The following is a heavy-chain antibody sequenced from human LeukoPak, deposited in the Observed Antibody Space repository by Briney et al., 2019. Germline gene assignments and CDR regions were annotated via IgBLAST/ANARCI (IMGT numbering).Heavy chain of an antibody. V-gene: IGHV3-53*01. J-gene: IGHJ4*02. D-gene: IGHD5-18*01. CDR3: ARSGYSYDLPDY. CDR2: IYSGGST. Sequence: GGSLRPSCAASGFTVSSNYMSWVRQAPGKGLEWVSVIYSGGSTYYADSVKGRFTISRDNSKNTLYLQMNSLRAEDTAVYYCARSGYSYDLPDYWGQGTLVTVSS. CDR1: GFTVSSNY.